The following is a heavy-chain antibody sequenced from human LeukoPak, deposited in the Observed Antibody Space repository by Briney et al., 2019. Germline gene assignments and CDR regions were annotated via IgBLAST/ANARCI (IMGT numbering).Heavy chain of an antibody. D-gene: IGHD5-18*01. CDR3: ARDGYSYTDV. J-gene: IGHJ4*02. V-gene: IGHV4-30-2*01. CDR1: GGSISSGGYY. Sequence: SETLSLTCTVSGGSISSGGYYWSWIRQPPGKGLEWIGYIYHSGSTYYNPSLKSRVTISVDRSKNQFSLRLSSVTTADTAVYYCARDGYSYTDVWGQGILVTVSS. CDR2: IYHSGST.